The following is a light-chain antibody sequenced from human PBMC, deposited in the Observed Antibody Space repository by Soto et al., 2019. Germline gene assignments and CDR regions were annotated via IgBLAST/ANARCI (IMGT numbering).Light chain of an antibody. J-gene: IGLJ1*01. V-gene: IGLV2-14*01. Sequence: QSALTQPASVSGSPGQSITISCTGISSDGDDYKDVSWYQQHPGKAPKLMIYEVTYRPSGVSNRFSGSKSGNTASLTISGLQAEEVADYYCSSDTSTTTVFGTGTKLTVL. CDR1: SSDGDDYKD. CDR3: SSDTSTTTV. CDR2: EVT.